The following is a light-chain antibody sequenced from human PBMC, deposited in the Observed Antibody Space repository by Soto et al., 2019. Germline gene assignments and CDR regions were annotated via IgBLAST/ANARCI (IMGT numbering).Light chain of an antibody. CDR1: QSVSSN. CDR2: GAS. J-gene: IGKJ4*01. V-gene: IGKV3-15*01. Sequence: IVMTQSAAILSVSQGERATLSCRASQSVSSNLAWYQQKPGQTPRLLIYGASTRATGIPARFSGSGSGTEFTLTISSLQSEDFAIYYCQQYNNWLMLSFGGGTKVDIK. CDR3: QQYNNWLMLS.